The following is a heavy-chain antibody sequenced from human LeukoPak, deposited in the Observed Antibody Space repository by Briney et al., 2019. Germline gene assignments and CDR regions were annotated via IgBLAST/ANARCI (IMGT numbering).Heavy chain of an antibody. J-gene: IGHJ6*02. CDR3: AATPIVVVPAALYGMDV. CDR2: ISYDGSNK. D-gene: IGHD2-2*01. V-gene: IGHV3-30*03. CDR1: GFTFSSYG. Sequence: GGSLRLSCAASGFTFSSYGMHWVRQAPGKGLEWVAVISYDGSNKYYADSVKGRFTISRDNSKNTLYLQMNSLRAEDTAVYYCAATPIVVVPAALYGMDVWGQGTTVTVSS.